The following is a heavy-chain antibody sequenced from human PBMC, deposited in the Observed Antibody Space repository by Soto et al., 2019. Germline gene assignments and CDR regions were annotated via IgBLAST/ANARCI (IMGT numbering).Heavy chain of an antibody. D-gene: IGHD5-18*01. V-gene: IGHV4-30-4*01. CDR3: ARDRGYSYGFFDS. J-gene: IGHJ4*02. Sequence: SETLSLTCTVSGGSISSGDYYWSWIRQPPGKGLEWIGYIHYGGSTYYNPSLKSRITISLDTSKNQFSLKLNSVTAADTALYYCARDRGYSYGFFDSWGQGTLVTVSS. CDR2: IHYGGST. CDR1: GGSISSGDYY.